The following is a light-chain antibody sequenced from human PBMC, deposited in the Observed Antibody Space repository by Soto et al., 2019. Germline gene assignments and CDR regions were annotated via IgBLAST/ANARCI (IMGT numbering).Light chain of an antibody. J-gene: IGKJ1*01. Sequence: EIVMTQSPATLSVSPGEGANLSCSASQSVSSNLAWYQQKPGQAPRLLIYGASTRATGIPARFSGSGSGTEFTLTISSLQSEDFAVYYCQQYNNWPPWTFGQGTKVDIK. CDR3: QQYNNWPPWT. V-gene: IGKV3-15*01. CDR1: QSVSSN. CDR2: GAS.